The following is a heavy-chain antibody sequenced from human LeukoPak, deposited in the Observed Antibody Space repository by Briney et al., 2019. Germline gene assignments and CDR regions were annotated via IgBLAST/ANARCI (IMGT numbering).Heavy chain of an antibody. CDR2: IYYTGST. Sequence: SETLSLTCTVSGGSISSYYWNWIRQPPGKGLEWIGYIYYTGSTNYNPSLKSRVTMSLDTSKNQFSLKLSSVTAADTAVYYCARWGWGYSYGEGANYFDYWGQGTLVTVSS. D-gene: IGHD5-18*01. CDR3: ARWGWGYSYGEGANYFDY. V-gene: IGHV4-59*12. CDR1: GGSISSYY. J-gene: IGHJ4*02.